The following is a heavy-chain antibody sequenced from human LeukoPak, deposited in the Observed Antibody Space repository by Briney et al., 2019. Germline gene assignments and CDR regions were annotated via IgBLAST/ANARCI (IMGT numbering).Heavy chain of an antibody. CDR3: ATETMGRHFDY. D-gene: IGHD1-14*01. CDR2: IGSTGTDR. Sequence: GGSLRLSCAASGFSFSSYGINWVRQAPGKGLEWVPSIGSTGTDRYYADSVKGRFTISRDNAKNSLYLQMNSLRDEDTAVYYCATETMGRHFDYWGQGTLLTVSS. CDR1: GFSFSSYG. J-gene: IGHJ4*02. V-gene: IGHV3-21*01.